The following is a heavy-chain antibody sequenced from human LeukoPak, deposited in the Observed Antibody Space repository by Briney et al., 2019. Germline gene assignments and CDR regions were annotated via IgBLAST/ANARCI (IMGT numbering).Heavy chain of an antibody. J-gene: IGHJ4*02. D-gene: IGHD6-25*01. V-gene: IGHV1-18*01. Sequence: ASVKVSCKTSGFTFRDYAIGWVRHVPGQGLEWMGWISGYNDNTNFAQRLQDRISMATDTSTDTAYMTLRSLRPDDTAVYFCARVHRPYNIGLMDYWGQGTQITVSS. CDR3: ARVHRPYNIGLMDY. CDR2: ISGYNDNT. CDR1: GFTFRDYA.